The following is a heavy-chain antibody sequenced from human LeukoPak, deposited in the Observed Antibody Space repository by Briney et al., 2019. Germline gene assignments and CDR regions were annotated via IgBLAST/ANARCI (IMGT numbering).Heavy chain of an antibody. CDR3: ASQANCYDSRGYFQH. CDR2: MYYSGIN. Sequence: SQTLSLTCTVSGDSINSGGYYWSWNPQHPGQGLEWIGYMYYSGINYYNPSLRSRVTISLDTSKNQFSLKLSSVTAADTAVYYCASQANCYDSRGYFQHWGQGTLVTVSS. J-gene: IGHJ1*01. V-gene: IGHV4-31*03. D-gene: IGHD3-22*01. CDR1: GDSINSGGYY.